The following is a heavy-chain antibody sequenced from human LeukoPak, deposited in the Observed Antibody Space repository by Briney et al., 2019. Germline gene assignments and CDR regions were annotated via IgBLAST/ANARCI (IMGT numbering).Heavy chain of an antibody. V-gene: IGHV4-4*08. CDR2: IYTSGST. J-gene: IGHJ6*03. D-gene: IGHD2-15*01. CDR3: ARGRSRGLAAYYYYYYMDV. CDR1: GFTFSSYG. Sequence: GSLRLSCAASGFTFSSYGMSWVRQAPGKGLEWIGRIYTSGSTNYNPSLKSRVTISVDTSKNQFSLKLSSVTAADTAVYYCARGRSRGLAAYYYYYYMDVWGKGTTVTISS.